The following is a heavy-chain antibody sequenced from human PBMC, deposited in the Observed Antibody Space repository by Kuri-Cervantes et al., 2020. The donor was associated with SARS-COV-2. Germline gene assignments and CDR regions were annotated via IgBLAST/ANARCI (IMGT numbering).Heavy chain of an antibody. CDR1: GGTFSSYA. J-gene: IGHJ1*01. CDR3: AGVVVAARYFQH. D-gene: IGHD2-15*01. Sequence: ASVKVSCKASGGTFSSYAISWVRQAPGQGLEWMGWISAYNGNTNYAQKLQGRVTMTRDTSISTAYMELSRLRSDDTAVYYCAGVVVAARYFQHWGQGTLVTVSS. V-gene: IGHV1-18*01. CDR2: ISAYNGNT.